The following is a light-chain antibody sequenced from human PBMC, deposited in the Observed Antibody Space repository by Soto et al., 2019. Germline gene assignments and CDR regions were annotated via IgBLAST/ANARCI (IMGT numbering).Light chain of an antibody. V-gene: IGKV3-15*01. CDR2: GAS. CDR3: QQYNNWPQT. CDR1: QSVSSN. J-gene: IGKJ1*01. Sequence: ERVMTQSPATLSVSPGERATLSCRASQSVSSNLAWYQQKPGQAPRLLIYGASTRATGIPARFSGSGSGTEITLTISSLQSEDFAVYYCQQYNNWPQTFGQGTKVEIK.